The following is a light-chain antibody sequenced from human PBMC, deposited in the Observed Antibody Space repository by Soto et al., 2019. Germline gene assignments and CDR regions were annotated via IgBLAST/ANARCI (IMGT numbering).Light chain of an antibody. CDR1: GSHIGAGYY. V-gene: IGLV1-40*01. CDR2: GNS. Sequence: VLTKAPPLSGVPGQRVTLSRPRGGSHIGAGYYVHRYPPLPGTAPKLLFYGNSNRPSGVPDRFSGSKFGPSPSLAITGLQAEDEADNYCQSYDSSLSGYVFGTGTKVTVL. J-gene: IGLJ1*01. CDR3: QSYDSSLSGYV.